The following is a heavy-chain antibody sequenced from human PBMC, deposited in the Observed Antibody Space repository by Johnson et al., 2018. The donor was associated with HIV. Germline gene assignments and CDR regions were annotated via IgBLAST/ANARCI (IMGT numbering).Heavy chain of an antibody. CDR1: GFTVSSNY. D-gene: IGHD6-13*01. CDR3: ARAKRLAAAGTYDAFDI. V-gene: IGHV3-11*04. Sequence: QVQLVESGGGLVQPGGSLRLSCAASGFTVSSNYMSWIRQAPGKGLEWVSYISSSGSTIYYADSVKGRFTISRDNAKNSLYLQMNSLRAEDTAVYYCARAKRLAAAGTYDAFDIWGQGTMVTVSS. CDR2: ISSSGSTI. J-gene: IGHJ3*02.